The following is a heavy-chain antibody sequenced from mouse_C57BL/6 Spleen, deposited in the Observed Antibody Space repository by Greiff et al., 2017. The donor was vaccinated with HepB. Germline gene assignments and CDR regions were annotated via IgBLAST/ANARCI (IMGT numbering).Heavy chain of an antibody. CDR3: ASPPYDYDEAWFAY. D-gene: IGHD2-4*01. Sequence: QVQLKESGPGLVQPSQSLSITCTVSGFSLTSYGVHWVRQSPGKGLEWLGVIWSGGSTDYNAAFISRLSISKDNSKSQVFFKMNSLQADDTAIYYCASPPYDYDEAWFAYWGQGTLVTVSA. V-gene: IGHV2-2*01. J-gene: IGHJ3*01. CDR1: GFSLTSYG. CDR2: IWSGGST.